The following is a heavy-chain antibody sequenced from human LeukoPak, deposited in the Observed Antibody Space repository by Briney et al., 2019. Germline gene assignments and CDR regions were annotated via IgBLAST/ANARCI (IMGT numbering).Heavy chain of an antibody. V-gene: IGHV5-51*01. CDR2: IYPGDSDT. J-gene: IGHJ3*02. Sequence: KHGESLKISCKGSGYSFTSYWIAWVRQMPGKGLEWMGIIYPGDSDTRYSPSFQGRVTISADKSISTAYLQWSSLKASDTAMYYCASDYYDSSGYYSGAFDIWGQGTMVTVSS. CDR3: ASDYYDSSGYYSGAFDI. D-gene: IGHD3-22*01. CDR1: GYSFTSYW.